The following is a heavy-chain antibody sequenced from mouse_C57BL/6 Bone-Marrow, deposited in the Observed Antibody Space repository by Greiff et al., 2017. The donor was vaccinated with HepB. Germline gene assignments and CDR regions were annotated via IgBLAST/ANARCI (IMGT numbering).Heavy chain of an antibody. J-gene: IGHJ4*01. Sequence: EVQVVESGGGLVKPGGSLKLSCAASGFTFSSYAMSWVRQTPEKRLEWVATISDGGSYTYYPDNVKGRFTISRDNAKNNLYLQMSHLKSEDTAMYYCAREGNALYAMDYWGQGTSVTVSS. CDR2: ISDGGSYT. CDR1: GFTFSSYA. V-gene: IGHV5-4*01. CDR3: AREGNALYAMDY.